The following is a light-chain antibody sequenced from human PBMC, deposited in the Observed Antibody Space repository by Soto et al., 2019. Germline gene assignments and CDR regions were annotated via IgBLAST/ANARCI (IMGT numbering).Light chain of an antibody. J-gene: IGKJ4*01. CDR3: QHRTNWPSLT. Sequence: EIVMTQSPATLSVSPGERATLFCRASQSVSRNLAWHQQKPGQAPRLLIYGVSTRATGVPARFSGSGSGTEFTLTISSLQSEDFAVYYCQHRTNWPSLTFGGGTKVE. CDR2: GVS. CDR1: QSVSRN. V-gene: IGKV3-15*01.